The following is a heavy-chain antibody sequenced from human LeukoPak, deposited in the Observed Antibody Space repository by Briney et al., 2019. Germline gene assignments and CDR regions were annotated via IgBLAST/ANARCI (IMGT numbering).Heavy chain of an antibody. CDR2: IYYSGST. Sequence: PSETLSLTCTVSGGSISSYYWSWIRQPPGKGLEWIGYIYYSGSTNYNPSLKSRVTISVDTSKNQFSLKLSSVTAADTAVYYCARLTDYYDSSGYYYHDAFDIWGQGTMVTVSS. J-gene: IGHJ3*02. D-gene: IGHD3-22*01. V-gene: IGHV4-59*01. CDR1: GGSISSYY. CDR3: ARLTDYYDSSGYYYHDAFDI.